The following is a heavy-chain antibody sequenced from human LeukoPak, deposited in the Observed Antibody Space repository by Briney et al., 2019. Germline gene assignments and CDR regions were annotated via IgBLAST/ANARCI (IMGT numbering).Heavy chain of an antibody. J-gene: IGHJ5*02. CDR3: ACYSNIAVVDELPAAIGGNWFDP. Sequence: SETLSLTCAVYGGSFSGYYWSWIRQPPGKGLEWIGEINHSGSTNYSPSLKSRVTISVDTSKNQFSLKLSSVTAADTAVYYCACYSNIAVVDELPAAIGGNWFDPWGQGTLVTVSS. D-gene: IGHD2-2*02. CDR1: GGSFSGYY. CDR2: INHSGST. V-gene: IGHV4-34*01.